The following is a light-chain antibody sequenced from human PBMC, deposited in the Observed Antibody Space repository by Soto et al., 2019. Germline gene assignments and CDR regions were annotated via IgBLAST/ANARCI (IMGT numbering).Light chain of an antibody. CDR3: AAWDDSLNGYV. CDR2: NNN. CDR1: SSNIGAGYD. J-gene: IGLJ1*01. V-gene: IGLV1-40*01. Sequence: QSVLTQPPSVSGAPGQMVTISGTGSSSNIGAGYDVHWYQQLPRTAPKLLIYNNNQRPSGVPDRFSGSKSGTSASLAISGLQSEDEADYYCAAWDDSLNGYVFGTGTKVTVL.